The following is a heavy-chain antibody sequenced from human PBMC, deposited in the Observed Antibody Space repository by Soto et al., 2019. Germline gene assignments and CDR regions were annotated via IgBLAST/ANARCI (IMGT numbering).Heavy chain of an antibody. V-gene: IGHV1-58*01. CDR1: GFTFTSSA. D-gene: IGHD1-7*01. Sequence: SVKVSCKASGFTFTSSAVQWVRQSRGQRLEWIGWIVVGSGNTNYAQKFQERVTITRDMSTSTAYMELSSLRSEDTAVYYCAAGGGSPNGNYWLGGYYYYYGMDVWGQGTTVTVSS. CDR3: AAGGGSPNGNYWLGGYYYYYGMDV. J-gene: IGHJ6*02. CDR2: IVVGSGNT.